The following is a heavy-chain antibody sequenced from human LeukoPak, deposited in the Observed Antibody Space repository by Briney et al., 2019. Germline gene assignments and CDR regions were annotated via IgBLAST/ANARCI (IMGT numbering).Heavy chain of an antibody. J-gene: IGHJ4*02. V-gene: IGHV3-23*01. Sequence: GGSLRLSCAASGFTFSSYGMSWVRQAPGKGLEWVSAISGSGGSTYYADSVKGRFTISRDNSKNTLYLQMNSLRAEDTAVYYCAKDLIKYCYGSGSYYNSPFWDYWGQGTLVTVSS. D-gene: IGHD3-10*01. CDR2: ISGSGGST. CDR3: AKDLIKYCYGSGSYYNSPFWDY. CDR1: GFTFSSYG.